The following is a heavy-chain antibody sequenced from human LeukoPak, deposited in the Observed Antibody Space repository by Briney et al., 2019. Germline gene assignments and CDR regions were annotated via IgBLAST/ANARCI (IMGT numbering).Heavy chain of an antibody. V-gene: IGHV1-2*06. CDR2: INPNSGGT. CDR1: GYTFTAYY. CDR3: ARDLSGISSATDAFDM. D-gene: IGHD1-14*01. J-gene: IGHJ3*02. Sequence: ASVKVSCRASGYTFTAYYIHWVRQAPGQGLEWMGRINPNSGGTDSAQKFQGRVTMTRDTSMITAYMELSRLKSDDTAVYYCARDLSGISSATDAFDMWGPGTMVTVSS.